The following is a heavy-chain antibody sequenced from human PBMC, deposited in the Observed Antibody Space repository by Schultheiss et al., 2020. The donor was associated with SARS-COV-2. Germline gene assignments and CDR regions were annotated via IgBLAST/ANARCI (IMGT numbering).Heavy chain of an antibody. D-gene: IGHD2-21*01. CDR3: AREVFFYYYMDV. V-gene: IGHV4-59*01. CDR1: GGSISSYY. Sequence: SETLSLTCTVSGGSISSYYWSWIRQPPGKGLEWIGYIYYSGSTNYNPSLKSRVTISVDTSKNQFSLKLSSVTAADTAVYYSAREVFFYYYMDVWGKGTTVTVSS. CDR2: IYYSGST. J-gene: IGHJ6*03.